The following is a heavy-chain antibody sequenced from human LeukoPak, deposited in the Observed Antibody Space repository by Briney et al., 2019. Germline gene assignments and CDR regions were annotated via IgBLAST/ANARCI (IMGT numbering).Heavy chain of an antibody. D-gene: IGHD4-17*01. V-gene: IGHV3-23*01. CDR3: AKPRSTYYGDYRIPFDY. Sequence: GGSLRLSCEASGFTFSTYGINWVRQAPGKGLEWVSAISGSGGSTYYADSVKGRFTISRDNSKNTLYLQMNSLRAEDTAVYYCAKPRSTYYGDYRIPFDYWGQGTLVTVSS. J-gene: IGHJ4*02. CDR2: ISGSGGST. CDR1: GFTFSTYG.